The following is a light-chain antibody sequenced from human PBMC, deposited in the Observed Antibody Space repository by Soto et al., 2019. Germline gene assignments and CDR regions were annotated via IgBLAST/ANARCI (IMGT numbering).Light chain of an antibody. CDR1: QNVNSN. Sequence: EIVMTQSPASLSVSPGERATLSCRASQNVNSNLAWYQQKPGQAPRFLIYGASTRATGIPARFSGSGSGTEFTLTISSLQSEDFAVYYCQQRSNWPITFGQGTRLEIK. J-gene: IGKJ5*01. CDR2: GAS. CDR3: QQRSNWPIT. V-gene: IGKV3-15*01.